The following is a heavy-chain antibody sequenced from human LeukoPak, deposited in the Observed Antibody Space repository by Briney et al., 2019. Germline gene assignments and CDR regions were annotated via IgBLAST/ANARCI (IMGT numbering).Heavy chain of an antibody. CDR1: GFTFDDYA. V-gene: IGHV3-9*01. D-gene: IGHD1-26*01. CDR3: ARVCGSYSSDS. J-gene: IGHJ4*02. CDR2: ISWNSGSI. Sequence: GGSLRLSCAASGFTFDDYAMHWVRQAPGKGLEWVSGISWNSGSIGYADSVKGRFTISRDNAKNSLYLQMNSLRAEDTAVYYCARVCGSYSSDSWGQGTLVTVSS.